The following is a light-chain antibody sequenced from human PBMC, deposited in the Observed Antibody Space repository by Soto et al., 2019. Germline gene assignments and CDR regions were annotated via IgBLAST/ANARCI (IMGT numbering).Light chain of an antibody. CDR2: EGS. J-gene: IGLJ2*01. CDR3: CSYAGSSTVV. Sequence: QSVLTQPASVSGSPGQSITISCTGTSSDVGSYNLVSWYQQHPGKAPKLMLYEGSKRPSGVSNRFSGSKSGNTASLTISGLQAEDEADYYCCSYAGSSTVVFGGGTQLTVL. V-gene: IGLV2-23*01. CDR1: SSDVGSYNL.